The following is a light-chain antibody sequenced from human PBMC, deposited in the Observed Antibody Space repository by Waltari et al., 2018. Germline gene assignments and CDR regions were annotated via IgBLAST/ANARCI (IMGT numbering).Light chain of an antibody. Sequence: DIVLTQSPDSLAVSLGERATTNCRSSQSLLLSSTNKNYLAWSQQKPGQPPRLFIYWASTRESGVPDRFSGSGSGTDFTLTISSLQAEDVAVYFCQQNYDALRTFGHGTKVEIK. J-gene: IGKJ1*01. V-gene: IGKV4-1*01. CDR3: QQNYDALRT. CDR1: QSLLLSSTNKNY. CDR2: WAS.